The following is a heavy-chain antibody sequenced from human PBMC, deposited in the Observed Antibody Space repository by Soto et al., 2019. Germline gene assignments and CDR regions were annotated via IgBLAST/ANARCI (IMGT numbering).Heavy chain of an antibody. D-gene: IGHD4-17*01. CDR1: GFTVSNYY. CDR2: IYSGGST. V-gene: IGHV3-53*01. Sequence: GSLRLSCAASGFTVSNYYMSWVRQAPGKGLEWVSVIYSGGSTYYADSVKGRFAISRDNSRNTLYLQMNSLRAEDTAVYYCARQDYGSSSGGWFDPWGQGTLVTVSS. J-gene: IGHJ5*02. CDR3: ARQDYGSSSGGWFDP.